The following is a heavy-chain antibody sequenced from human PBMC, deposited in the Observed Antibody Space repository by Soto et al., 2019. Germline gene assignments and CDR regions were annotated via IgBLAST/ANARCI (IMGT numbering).Heavy chain of an antibody. D-gene: IGHD3-9*01. Sequence: SETLSLTCAVYGGSLSGYYWSWVRQSPGKGLEWIGEINHSGTANYNPSLKTRVTVSADASKHQFSLRLTSVTAADSAIYYCASYHFLDLWTGSRHYMDVWSRGTPVTVSS. V-gene: IGHV4-34*01. CDR2: INHSGTA. J-gene: IGHJ6*03. CDR1: GGSLSGYY. CDR3: ASYHFLDLWTGSRHYMDV.